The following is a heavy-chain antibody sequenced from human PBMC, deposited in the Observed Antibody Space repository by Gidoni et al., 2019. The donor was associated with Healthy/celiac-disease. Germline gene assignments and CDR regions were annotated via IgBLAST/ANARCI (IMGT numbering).Heavy chain of an antibody. CDR1: GFTFSSYS. Sequence: EVQLVESGGGLVKPGGSLRLSCAASGFTFSSYSMNWVRQAPGKGLEWVSSISSSSSYIYYADSVKGRFTISRDNAKNSLYLQMNSLRAEDTAVYYCARDSVLRSTYYDFWSGDGADIWGQGTMVTVSS. CDR3: ARDSVLRSTYYDFWSGDGADI. CDR2: ISSSSSYI. J-gene: IGHJ3*02. V-gene: IGHV3-21*01. D-gene: IGHD3-3*01.